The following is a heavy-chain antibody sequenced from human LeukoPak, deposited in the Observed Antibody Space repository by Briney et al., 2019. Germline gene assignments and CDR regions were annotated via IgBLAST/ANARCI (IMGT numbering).Heavy chain of an antibody. CDR3: ARESTEDRPGS. V-gene: IGHV3-7*01. D-gene: IGHD5/OR15-5a*01. CDR1: GFTLSDFW. J-gene: IGHJ5*02. Sequence: GGSLRLSCAASGFTLSDFWMSWVRQAPGKGLEWVANIDQDGSDKNYVGSVKGQFTISRDDAKNSLFLQMNSLRAEDTAVYYCARESTEDRPGSWGQGTLVTVSS. CDR2: IDQDGSDK.